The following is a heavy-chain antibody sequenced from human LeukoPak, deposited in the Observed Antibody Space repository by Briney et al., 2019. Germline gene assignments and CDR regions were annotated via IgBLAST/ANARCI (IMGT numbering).Heavy chain of an antibody. D-gene: IGHD2/OR15-2a*01. CDR3: ARTLVYAPSYFDY. CDR1: GGSISSYY. CDR2: IYYSGST. V-gene: IGHV4-59*01. Sequence: SETLSLTCTVSGGSISSYYWSWIRQPPGKGLEWIGYIYYSGSTNYNPSLKSRVTISVDTSKNQFSLKLSSVTAADTAVYYCARTLVYAPSYFDYWVQGTLVTVSS. J-gene: IGHJ4*02.